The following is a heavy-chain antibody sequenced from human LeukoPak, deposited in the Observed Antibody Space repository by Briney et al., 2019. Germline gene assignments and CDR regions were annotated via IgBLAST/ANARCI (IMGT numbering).Heavy chain of an antibody. Sequence: GGSLRLSCGASGVTFSSYAMSWVRQAPGKGLEWLSAISGSGGYTYYAHSVKGRFTNSSDISKNTLYLHLNSLRVEDTATYYCAKDRWGSSWFPKGFAYWGQGTLLTVSS. J-gene: IGHJ4*02. D-gene: IGHD6-13*01. V-gene: IGHV3-23*01. CDR3: AKDRWGSSWFPKGFAY. CDR1: GVTFSSYA. CDR2: ISGSGGYT.